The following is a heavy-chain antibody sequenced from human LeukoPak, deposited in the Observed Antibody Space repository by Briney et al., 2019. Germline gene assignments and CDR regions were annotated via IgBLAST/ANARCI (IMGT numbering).Heavy chain of an antibody. CDR1: GGSISSGSYY. V-gene: IGHV4-61*02. CDR3: ARFHTSSWFFDS. D-gene: IGHD6-13*01. CDR2: ISTSGST. J-gene: IGHJ4*02. Sequence: PSETLSLTCTVSGGSISSGSYYWSWIRQPAGKGLEWIGRISTSGSTNYNPSLKSRVTISVDESKNEFSLKLTSVTAADTAVYYCARFHTSSWFFDSWGQGILVTVSS.